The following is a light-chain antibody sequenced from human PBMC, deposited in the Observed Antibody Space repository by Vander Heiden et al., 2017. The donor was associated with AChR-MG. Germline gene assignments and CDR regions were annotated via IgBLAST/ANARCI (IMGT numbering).Light chain of an antibody. J-gene: IGKJ4*01. Sequence: DIQMTQSPSTLSASVGDRVTITCRASQSISSWLAWYQQKPGKAPKLLIYKASTLESGVPSRFSGSGSGTEFTLTISSLQPDEFATYYCQQDNSYSLTFAGGTKVGIK. CDR2: KAS. CDR1: QSISSW. CDR3: QQDNSYSLT. V-gene: IGKV1-5*03.